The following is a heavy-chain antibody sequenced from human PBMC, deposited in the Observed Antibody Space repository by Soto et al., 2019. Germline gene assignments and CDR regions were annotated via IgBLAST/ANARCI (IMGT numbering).Heavy chain of an antibody. CDR3: AKGAVASPDYYYYGMDV. V-gene: IGHV3-23*01. J-gene: IGHJ6*02. Sequence: PGGALRLSCAASGFTFSSYAMSWVRQAPGKGLEWVSAISGSGGSTYYADSVKGRFTISRDNSKNTLYLQMNSLRAEDTAVYYCAKGAVASPDYYYYGMDVWGQGTTVTVSS. CDR1: GFTFSSYA. D-gene: IGHD6-19*01. CDR2: ISGSGGST.